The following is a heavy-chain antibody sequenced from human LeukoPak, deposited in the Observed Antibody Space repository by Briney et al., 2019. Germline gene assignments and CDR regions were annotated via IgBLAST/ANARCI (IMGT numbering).Heavy chain of an antibody. Sequence: SETLSLTCTVSGGSISSYYWSWIRQPAGKGLEWIGRIYTSGSTYYNPSLKSRVTISVDTSKNQFSLKLSSVTAEDTAVYYCARGNNYFYDSSGFCDYWGQGALVTVSS. J-gene: IGHJ4*02. D-gene: IGHD3-22*01. CDR2: IYTSGST. CDR3: ARGNNYFYDSSGFCDY. V-gene: IGHV4-4*07. CDR1: GGSISSYY.